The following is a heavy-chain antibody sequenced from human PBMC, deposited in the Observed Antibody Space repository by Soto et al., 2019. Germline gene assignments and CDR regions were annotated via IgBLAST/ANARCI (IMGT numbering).Heavy chain of an antibody. CDR1: GFTFSSYA. Sequence: PGGSLRLSCAASGFTFSSYAMSWVRQAPGKGLEWGSAISGSGGSTYYADSVKGRFTISRDNSKNTLYLQMTSLSAEDTAMYSCARDGDVNTGFGKDYWGQGTLVTVSS. D-gene: IGHD3-16*01. V-gene: IGHV3-23*01. CDR2: ISGSGGST. J-gene: IGHJ4*02. CDR3: ARDGDVNTGFGKDY.